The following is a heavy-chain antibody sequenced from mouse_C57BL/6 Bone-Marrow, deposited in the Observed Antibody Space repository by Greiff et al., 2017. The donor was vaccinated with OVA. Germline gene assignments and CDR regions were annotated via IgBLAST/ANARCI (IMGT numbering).Heavy chain of an antibody. V-gene: IGHV1-81*01. CDR1: GYTFTSYG. CDR2: IYPRSGNT. J-gene: IGHJ4*01. D-gene: IGHD1-1*01. Sequence: VQLQQSGAELARPGASVKLSCKASGYTFTSYGISWVKQRTGPGLEWIGEIYPRSGNTYYNEKFKGKATLTADKSSSTAYMELRSLTSEDSAVYFCEVVAVDYAMDYWGQGTSVTVSS. CDR3: EVVAVDYAMDY.